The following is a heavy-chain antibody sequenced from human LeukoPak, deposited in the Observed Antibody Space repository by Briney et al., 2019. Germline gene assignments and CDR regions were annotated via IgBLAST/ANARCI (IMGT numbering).Heavy chain of an antibody. CDR1: GYTFTSYD. D-gene: IGHD1-26*01. J-gene: IGHJ5*02. V-gene: IGHV1-8*03. Sequence: GASVKVSCKASGYTFTSYDINWVRQATGQGLEWMGWMNPNSGNTGYAQKFQGRVTFTRDTSISTAYMELYSLTSDDTAVYYCARGSGSLGRDWFDPWGQGTLVTVSS. CDR3: ARGSGSLGRDWFDP. CDR2: MNPNSGNT.